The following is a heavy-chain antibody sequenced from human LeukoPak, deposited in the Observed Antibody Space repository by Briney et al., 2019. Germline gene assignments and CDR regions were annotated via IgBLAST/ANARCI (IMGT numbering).Heavy chain of an antibody. CDR1: GFTFSADW. D-gene: IGHD1-26*01. Sequence: GGSLRLSCAASGFTFSADWMNWVRQAPGKGLEWVANINQDESKKYYVDSVKGRFTISRDNAKNSLYLQMDSLRAEDTAVYYCARDPNILMGANFHSWGQGTLVTVSS. J-gene: IGHJ4*02. CDR2: INQDESKK. V-gene: IGHV3-7*01. CDR3: ARDPNILMGANFHS.